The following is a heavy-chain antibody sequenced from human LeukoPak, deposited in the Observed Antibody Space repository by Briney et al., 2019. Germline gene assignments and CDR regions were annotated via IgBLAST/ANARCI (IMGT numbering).Heavy chain of an antibody. J-gene: IGHJ6*03. CDR3: ARAHYDFWSGYWYYYYMDV. V-gene: IGHV1-69*05. Sequence: SVKVSCKASGGTFSSYAISWVRQAPGQGLEWMGGIIPIFGTANYAQKFQGRVTITTDESTSTAYMELSSLRSEDTAVYYCARAHYDFWSGYWYYYYMDVWGKGTTVTVSS. CDR2: IIPIFGTA. CDR1: GGTFSSYA. D-gene: IGHD3-3*01.